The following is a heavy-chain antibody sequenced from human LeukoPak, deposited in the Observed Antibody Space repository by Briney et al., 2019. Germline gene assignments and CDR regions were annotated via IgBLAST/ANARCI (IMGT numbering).Heavy chain of an antibody. D-gene: IGHD3-10*01. V-gene: IGHV3-23*01. Sequence: GGSLRLSCAASGFTFSSYAMSWVRQAPGKGLEWVSAISGSGGSTYYADSVKGRFTISRDTSKNTLYLQMNSLRAEDTAVYYCADFGSGSYCFDYWGQGTLVTVSS. CDR2: ISGSGGST. CDR1: GFTFSSYA. J-gene: IGHJ4*02. CDR3: ADFGSGSYCFDY.